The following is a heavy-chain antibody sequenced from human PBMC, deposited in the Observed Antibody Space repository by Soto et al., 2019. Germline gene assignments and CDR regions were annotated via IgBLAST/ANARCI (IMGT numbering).Heavy chain of an antibody. CDR1: GFTFSSYW. CDR2: IKQDGSEK. D-gene: IGHD2-2*01. Sequence: HPGGSLRLSCAASGFTFSSYWMSWVRQAPGKGLEWVANIKQDGSEKYYVDSVKGRFTISRDNAKNSLYLQMNSLRAEDTAVYYCARKNAVPCSSTSCSRAYYYYGMDVWGQGTTVTVSS. J-gene: IGHJ6*02. V-gene: IGHV3-7*03. CDR3: ARKNAVPCSSTSCSRAYYYYGMDV.